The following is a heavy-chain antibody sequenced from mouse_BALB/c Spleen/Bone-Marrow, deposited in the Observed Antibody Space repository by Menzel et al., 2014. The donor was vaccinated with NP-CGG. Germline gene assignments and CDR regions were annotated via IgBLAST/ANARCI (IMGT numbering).Heavy chain of an antibody. CDR2: IWAGGST. J-gene: IGHJ4*01. D-gene: IGHD2-1*01. CDR1: GFSLTSYG. V-gene: IGHV2-9*02. Sequence: GKLVESGPGLVAPSQSLSITCTVSGFSLTSYGVHWVRQPPGKGLEWLGVIWAGGSTNYNSALMSRLSISKDNSKSQVFLKMNSLQTDDTAMYYCARARSGNYYAMDYWGQGTSVTVSS. CDR3: ARARSGNYYAMDY.